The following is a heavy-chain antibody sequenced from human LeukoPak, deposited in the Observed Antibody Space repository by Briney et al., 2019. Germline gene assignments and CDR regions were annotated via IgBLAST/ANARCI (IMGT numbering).Heavy chain of an antibody. CDR1: GFTFRSYA. Sequence: GGSLRLSCSASGFTFRSYAMNWVRQAPGTGLEWVSASGTAGDTHYGDSVKGRFTISRGNARNTVYLQMRSLRDEDTAVYYCAKTTPGNHPFDYWGQGILVTVSS. J-gene: IGHJ4*02. D-gene: IGHD4-23*01. V-gene: IGHV3-23*01. CDR3: AKTTPGNHPFDY. CDR2: SGTAGDT.